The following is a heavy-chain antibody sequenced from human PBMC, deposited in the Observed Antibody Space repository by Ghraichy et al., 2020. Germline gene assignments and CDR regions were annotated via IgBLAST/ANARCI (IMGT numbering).Heavy chain of an antibody. D-gene: IGHD1-14*01. CDR1: RFTFSNYW. J-gene: IGHJ3*02. CDR2: IKEDGSEK. V-gene: IGHV3-7*01. CDR3: ARDGPPRPAFDI. Sequence: GESLNISCAASRFTFSNYWMSWVRQAPGNGLEWVAHIKEDGSEKYYVDSVKGRFTISRDNAKNSLYLQINSLRAEDTAVYYCARDGPPRPAFDIWGQGTMVTVSS.